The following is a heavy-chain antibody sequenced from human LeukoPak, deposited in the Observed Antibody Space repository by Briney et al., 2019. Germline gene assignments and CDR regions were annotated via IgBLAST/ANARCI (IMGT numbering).Heavy chain of an antibody. J-gene: IGHJ4*02. CDR3: AKDNVAAAGRYFDY. V-gene: IGHV3-30*18. D-gene: IGHD6-13*01. Sequence: GGSLRLSCAASGFTFSNYGMHWVRQAPGKGLEWVALISYDGSNKYFADSVKGRFTISRENSKNTLYLQMHSLRAEDTAVYYFAKDNVAAAGRYFDYWGQGTLVTVSS. CDR2: ISYDGSNK. CDR1: GFTFSNYG.